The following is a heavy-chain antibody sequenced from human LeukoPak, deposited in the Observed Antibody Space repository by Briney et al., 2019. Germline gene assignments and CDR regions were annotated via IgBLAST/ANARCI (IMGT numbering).Heavy chain of an antibody. Sequence: SETLSLTCTVPGGSISSYYWSWIRQPAGKGLEWIGRIYTSGSTNYNPSLKSRVTISVDKSKNQFSLKLSSVTAADTAVYYCARGQAVAGPFDYWGQGTLVTVSS. V-gene: IGHV4-4*07. CDR3: ARGQAVAGPFDY. J-gene: IGHJ4*02. CDR2: IYTSGST. D-gene: IGHD6-19*01. CDR1: GGSISSYY.